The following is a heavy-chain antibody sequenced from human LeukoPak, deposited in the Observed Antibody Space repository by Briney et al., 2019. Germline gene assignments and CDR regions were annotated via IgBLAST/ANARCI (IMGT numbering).Heavy chain of an antibody. J-gene: IGHJ6*02. V-gene: IGHV5-51*01. CDR2: IYPGDSDN. CDR3: ARSLSHDYYGSGSYRIDYYYGMDV. CDR1: GYSFISYW. Sequence: GESLMISCKGSGYSFISYWIGWVRQMAGEGVEWMGIIYPGDSDNRYSPSFQGHVTISADKSISPAYLQWSSLKASDTAMYYCARSLSHDYYGSGSYRIDYYYGMDVWGQGTTVTVSS. D-gene: IGHD3-10*01.